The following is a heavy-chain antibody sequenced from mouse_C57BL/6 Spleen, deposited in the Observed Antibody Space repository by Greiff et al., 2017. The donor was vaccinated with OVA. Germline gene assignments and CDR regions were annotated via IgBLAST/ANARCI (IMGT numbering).Heavy chain of an antibody. J-gene: IGHJ4*01. CDR2: IDPSDSET. V-gene: IGHV1-52*01. CDR1: GYTFTSYW. Sequence: VQLQQPGAELVRPGSSVKLSCKASGYTFTSYWMPWVKQRPIQGLEWIGNIDPSDSETHYNQKFKDKATLTVDKSSSTAYMQLSSLTSEDSAVYYCVLTGRGAMDYWGQGTSVTVSS. CDR3: VLTGRGAMDY. D-gene: IGHD4-1*01.